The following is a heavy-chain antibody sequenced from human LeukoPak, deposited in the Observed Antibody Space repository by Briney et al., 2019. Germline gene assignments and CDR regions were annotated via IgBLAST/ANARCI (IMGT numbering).Heavy chain of an antibody. V-gene: IGHV5-51*01. Sequence: AESLLISSYASEGCFTTYWIGCLRRTPEKSPEGIVVVYRGDSETRYNPPFQGQVTISADKSINTAFLQSRSLKVSDTAMYYFVRPAGGHYDYCMDVWGKGTAVTVSS. CDR1: EGCFTTYW. CDR2: VYRGDSET. D-gene: IGHD3-16*01. CDR3: VRPAGGHYDYCMDV. J-gene: IGHJ6*03.